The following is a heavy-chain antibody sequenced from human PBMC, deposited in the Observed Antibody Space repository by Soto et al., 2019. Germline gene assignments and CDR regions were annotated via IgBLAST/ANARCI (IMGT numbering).Heavy chain of an antibody. V-gene: IGHV4-31*03. D-gene: IGHD4-17*01. Sequence: SETLSLTCTVSGGSISSGGYYWSWIRQHPGKGLEWIGYIYYSGSTYYNPSLKSRVTISVDTSKNQFSLKLSSVTAADTAVYYCARATDNGDCCYFDLWGRGPLVIVSA. CDR2: IYYSGST. CDR1: GGSISSGGYY. CDR3: ARATDNGDCCYFDL. J-gene: IGHJ2*01.